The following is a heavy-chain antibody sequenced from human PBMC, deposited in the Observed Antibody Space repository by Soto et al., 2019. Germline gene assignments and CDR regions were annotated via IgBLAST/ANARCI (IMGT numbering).Heavy chain of an antibody. J-gene: IGHJ4*02. CDR1: GGTFSSYT. CDR2: IIPILGIA. Sequence: SVKVSCKASGGTFSSYTISWVRQAPGQGLEWMGRIIPILGIANYAQKFQGRVTITADKSTSTAYMELSSLRSEDTAVYYCARDCSSTSCYGYWGQGTLVTVSS. D-gene: IGHD2-2*01. CDR3: ARDCSSTSCYGY. V-gene: IGHV1-69*04.